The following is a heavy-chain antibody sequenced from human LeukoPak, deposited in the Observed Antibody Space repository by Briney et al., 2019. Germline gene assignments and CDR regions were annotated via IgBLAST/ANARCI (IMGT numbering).Heavy chain of an antibody. Sequence: GGSLRLSCAASGFTFSSYGMHWVRQAPGKGLEWVAFIRYDGSNKYYADSVKGRFTISGDNSKNTLYLQMNSLRAEDTAVYYCAKCESDFWSGYRVGNWFDPWGQGTLVTVSS. V-gene: IGHV3-30*02. CDR2: IRYDGSNK. J-gene: IGHJ5*02. D-gene: IGHD3-3*01. CDR3: AKCESDFWSGYRVGNWFDP. CDR1: GFTFSSYG.